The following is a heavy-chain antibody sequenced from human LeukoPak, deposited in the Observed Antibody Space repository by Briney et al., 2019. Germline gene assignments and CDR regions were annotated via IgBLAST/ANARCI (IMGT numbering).Heavy chain of an antibody. CDR1: GFTFSSYG. J-gene: IGHJ6*02. Sequence: PGGSLRLSCAASGFTFSSYGMHWVRQAPGKGLEWVSSISSSSSYIYYADSVKGRFTISRDNAKNSLYLQMNSLRAEDTAVYYCARDWEEFSYCSSTSCYVYYYYYGMDVWGQGTTVTVSS. D-gene: IGHD2-2*01. CDR2: ISSSSSYI. CDR3: ARDWEEFSYCSSTSCYVYYYYYGMDV. V-gene: IGHV3-21*01.